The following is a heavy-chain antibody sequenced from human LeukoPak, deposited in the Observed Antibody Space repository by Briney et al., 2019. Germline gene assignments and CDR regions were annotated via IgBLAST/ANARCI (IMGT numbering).Heavy chain of an antibody. V-gene: IGHV1-2*02. Sequence: ASVKVSCKASGYTFTGYYMHWVRQAPGQGLEWMGWINPNSGGTNYAQKLQGRVTMTTDKSTSTAYMELSSLRSEDTAVYYCAREGSGYEYYYYYYMDVWGKGTTVTVSS. D-gene: IGHD5-12*01. CDR1: GYTFTGYY. CDR3: AREGSGYEYYYYYYMDV. CDR2: INPNSGGT. J-gene: IGHJ6*03.